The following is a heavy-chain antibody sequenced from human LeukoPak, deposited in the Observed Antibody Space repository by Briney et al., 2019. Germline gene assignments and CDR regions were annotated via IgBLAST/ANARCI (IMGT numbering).Heavy chain of an antibody. Sequence: PGGSLRLSCAASGFTFSSYAMSWVRQAPGKGLEWVSGVSSGGSTYYADSVKGRFTISRDNSKNTLYLQMNSLRAEDTAVYYCAKGGGTVTTEFDYWGQGTLVTVSS. CDR1: GFTFSSYA. J-gene: IGHJ4*02. V-gene: IGHV3-23*01. CDR2: VSSGGST. CDR3: AKGGGTVTTEFDY. D-gene: IGHD4-17*01.